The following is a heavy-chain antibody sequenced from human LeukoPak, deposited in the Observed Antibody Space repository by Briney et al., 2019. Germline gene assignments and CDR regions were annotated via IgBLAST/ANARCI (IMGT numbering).Heavy chain of an antibody. Sequence: GGSLTLSCAASGFTLDDYGMLWVRQAPGHGLEWVFGINWNGGSTGYADSVKGRFTISRDNSKNTLYLQMNSLRAEDTAVYYCAKGIAVAGTLDYWGQGTLVTVSS. D-gene: IGHD6-19*01. V-gene: IGHV3-20*04. J-gene: IGHJ4*02. CDR3: AKGIAVAGTLDY. CDR2: INWNGGST. CDR1: GFTLDDYG.